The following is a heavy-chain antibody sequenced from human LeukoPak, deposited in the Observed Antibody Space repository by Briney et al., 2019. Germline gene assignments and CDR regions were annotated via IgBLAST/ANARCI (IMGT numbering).Heavy chain of an antibody. V-gene: IGHV3-48*01. CDR3: ARGNTIFGVVIILGGFDY. Sequence: GGSLRLSCAASGFTFSSYSMNWVRQAPGKGLEWVSYISSSSSTIYYADSVKGRFTISRDNAKNSLYLQMNSLRAEDTAVYYCARGNTIFGVVIILGGFDYWGQGTLVTVSS. D-gene: IGHD3-3*01. CDR1: GFTFSSYS. J-gene: IGHJ4*02. CDR2: ISSSSSTI.